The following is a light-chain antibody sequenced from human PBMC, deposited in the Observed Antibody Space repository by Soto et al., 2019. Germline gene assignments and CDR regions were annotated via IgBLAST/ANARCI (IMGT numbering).Light chain of an antibody. Sequence: AIQMTQSPSSLSASVGDRVTITCRASQGIRNDLGWYQQKPGKAPKLLIYSAFTLHSGVPSRFSGSGSGTEFTLTISSLQPEDFASYYCLQDDAYPLTFGGGTKGEIK. CDR3: LQDDAYPLT. CDR2: SAF. V-gene: IGKV1-6*01. CDR1: QGIRND. J-gene: IGKJ4*01.